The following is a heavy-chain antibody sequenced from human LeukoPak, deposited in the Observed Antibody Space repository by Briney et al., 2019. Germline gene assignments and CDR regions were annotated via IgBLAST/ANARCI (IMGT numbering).Heavy chain of an antibody. CDR1: GFTFSTCA. V-gene: IGHV3-23*01. D-gene: IGHD2-21*01. Sequence: GGSLRLSCAASGFTFSTCAMSWVRQAPGKGLEWVSGISGTTSGTYYADSVKGRFTISRDNSKNTLYLQMNSLRAEDTAVYYCAREATDSFDYWGQGTLVTVSS. CDR3: AREATDSFDY. J-gene: IGHJ4*02. CDR2: ISGTTSGT.